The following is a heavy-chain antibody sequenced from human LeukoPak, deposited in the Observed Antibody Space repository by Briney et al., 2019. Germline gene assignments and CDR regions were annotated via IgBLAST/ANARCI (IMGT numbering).Heavy chain of an antibody. Sequence: PGGSLRLSCAASGFTFSSYAIHWVRQAPGKGLDWVAVISSDGRNEYYADSVKGRFTISRDNSKNTLYLQMNSLRAEDTAVYYCARDFSGRYWNFYYWGQGTLVTVSS. CDR2: ISSDGRNE. J-gene: IGHJ4*02. CDR1: GFTFSSYA. V-gene: IGHV3-30*04. D-gene: IGHD1-26*01. CDR3: ARDFSGRYWNFYY.